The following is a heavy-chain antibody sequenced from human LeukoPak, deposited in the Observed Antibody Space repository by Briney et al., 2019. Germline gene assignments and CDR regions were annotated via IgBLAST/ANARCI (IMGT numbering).Heavy chain of an antibody. CDR1: GYTFTGYY. J-gene: IGHJ3*02. Sequence: ASVKVSCKASGYTFTGYYMHWVRQAPGQGLEWMGWINPNSGGTNYAQKFQGRVTLTRDTSISTAYMELSRLRSDDTAVYYCARDGGVVNAFDIWGQGTMVTVSS. D-gene: IGHD3-16*01. CDR3: ARDGGVVNAFDI. CDR2: INPNSGGT. V-gene: IGHV1-2*02.